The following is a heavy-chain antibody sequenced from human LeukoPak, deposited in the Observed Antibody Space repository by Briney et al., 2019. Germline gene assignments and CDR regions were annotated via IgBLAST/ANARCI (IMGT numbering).Heavy chain of an antibody. CDR3: ARNPPGDDYVWGTGYFDY. CDR2: IYHSGST. Sequence: TSQTLSLTCAVSGGSISSSNWWSWVRQPPGRGLEWIGEIYHSGSTNYNPSLKSRVTISVDKSKNQFSLKLSSVTAADTAVYYCARNPPGDDYVWGTGYFDYWGQGTLVTVSS. J-gene: IGHJ4*02. V-gene: IGHV4-4*02. D-gene: IGHD3-16*01. CDR1: GGSISSSNW.